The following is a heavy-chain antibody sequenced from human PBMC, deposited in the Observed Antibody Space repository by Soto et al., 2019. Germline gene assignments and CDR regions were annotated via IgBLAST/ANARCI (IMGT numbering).Heavy chain of an antibody. CDR3: AHTVLRMVFGLVTTTAIYFDF. D-gene: IGHD3-3*01. Sequence: QITLNESGPTVVRPTETLTLTCRSSGFSLTTSGVGVGWIRQSPGKAPEWLALIYWDDDKRYSASLKSRLTINQDTSKIQVVLTVSDLDPTDTATYYCAHTVLRMVFGLVTTTAIYFDFWGQGTPVAVSS. CDR1: GFSLTTSGVG. V-gene: IGHV2-5*02. CDR2: IYWDDDK. J-gene: IGHJ4*02.